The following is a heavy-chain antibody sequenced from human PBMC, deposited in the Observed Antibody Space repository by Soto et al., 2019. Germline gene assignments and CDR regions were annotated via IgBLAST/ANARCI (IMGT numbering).Heavy chain of an antibody. CDR3: ARARSAGFDY. CDR1: SGSISSGGYY. Sequence: SETLSLTCTVSSGSISSGGYYWSWIRQHPGKGLEWIGYIYYSGSTYYNPSLKSRVTISVDTSKNQFSLKLSSVTAADTAVYYCARARSAGFDYWGQGTLVTVSS. J-gene: IGHJ4*02. CDR2: IYYSGST. V-gene: IGHV4-31*03.